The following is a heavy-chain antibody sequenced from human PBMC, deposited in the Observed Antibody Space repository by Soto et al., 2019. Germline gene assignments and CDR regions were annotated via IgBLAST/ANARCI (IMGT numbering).Heavy chain of an antibody. CDR3: AHSEDPDYGDYFPFDY. J-gene: IGHJ4*02. CDR2: IYWDDDK. D-gene: IGHD4-17*01. V-gene: IGHV2-5*02. CDR1: GFSLSTSGVG. Sequence: QITLKESGPPLVKPTQTLTLTCTFSGFSLSTSGVGVGWIRQPPGKALEWLALIYWDDDKRYSPSLKSRLTITKDTSKNQVVLTMTNMDPVDTATYYCAHSEDPDYGDYFPFDYWGQGTLVTVSS.